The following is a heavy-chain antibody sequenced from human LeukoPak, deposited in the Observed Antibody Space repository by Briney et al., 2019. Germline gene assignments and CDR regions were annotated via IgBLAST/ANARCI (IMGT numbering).Heavy chain of an antibody. D-gene: IGHD2-21*02. CDR1: GFTVSSYS. CDR3: ARDLLGDYYLHY. V-gene: IGHV3-48*02. J-gene: IGHJ4*02. CDR2: ISSSSSTI. Sequence: GGSLRLSCAASGFTVSSYSKNWVRQAPGKGLEWVSYISSSSSTIYYADSVKGRFTISRDNAKHSLYLQMNSLRDEDTAVYYCARDLLGDYYLHYWGQGTLVTVSS.